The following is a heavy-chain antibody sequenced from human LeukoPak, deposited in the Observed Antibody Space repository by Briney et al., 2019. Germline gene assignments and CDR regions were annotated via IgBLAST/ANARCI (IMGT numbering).Heavy chain of an antibody. V-gene: IGHV1-18*01. CDR3: ARDTQWLPGDYHGMDV. Sequence: ASVKVSCKASGYTFTSYGISWVRQAPGQGLEWMGWISAYNGNTNYAQKLQGRVTMTTDTSTSTAYMELRSLRSDDTAVYYCARDTQWLPGDYHGMDVWGQGTTVTVSS. CDR2: ISAYNGNT. CDR1: GYTFTSYG. J-gene: IGHJ6*02. D-gene: IGHD6-19*01.